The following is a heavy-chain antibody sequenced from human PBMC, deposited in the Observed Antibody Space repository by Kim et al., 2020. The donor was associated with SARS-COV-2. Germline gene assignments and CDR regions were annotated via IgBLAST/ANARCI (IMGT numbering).Heavy chain of an antibody. CDR3: ARGGPAARGIYYYGMDV. D-gene: IGHD2-2*01. J-gene: IGHJ6*02. CDR1: GYTFTGYY. V-gene: IGHV1-2*06. Sequence: ASVKVSCKASGYTFTGYYMHWVRQAPGQGLEWMGRINPNSGGTNYAQKFQGRVTMTRDTSISTAYMELSRLRSDDTAVYYCARGGPAARGIYYYGMDVWGQGTTVTVSS. CDR2: INPNSGGT.